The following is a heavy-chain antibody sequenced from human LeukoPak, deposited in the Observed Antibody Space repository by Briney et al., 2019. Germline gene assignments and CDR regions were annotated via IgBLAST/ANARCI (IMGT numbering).Heavy chain of an antibody. Sequence: SETLSLTCTVSGSSISSGDYYWSWIRQPPGKSLEWIGYIYDNGKTYRNPSLKSRVTISLDTSKNQFSLKLISVTAADTAVYYCARQNTVMGEDWFDPWGQGTLVTVSS. CDR1: GSSISSGDYY. V-gene: IGHV4-30-4*01. CDR3: ARQNTVMGEDWFDP. D-gene: IGHD5-18*01. J-gene: IGHJ5*02. CDR2: IYDNGKT.